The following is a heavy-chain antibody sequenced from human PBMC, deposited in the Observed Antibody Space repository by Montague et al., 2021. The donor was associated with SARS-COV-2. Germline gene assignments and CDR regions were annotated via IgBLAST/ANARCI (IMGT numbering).Heavy chain of an antibody. J-gene: IGHJ4*02. CDR2: MYETGNM. V-gene: IGHV4-4*09. D-gene: IGHD2/OR15-2a*01. Sequence: SETLSLTCTVSSGSLSNYYWSWIRQSPDKGPEWIGYMYETGNMIYNPSLRSRVSISADTSKSQFSLRLTSVTAADSARYYCARNMAYWGQGVPVTV. CDR3: ARNMAY. CDR1: SGSLSNYY.